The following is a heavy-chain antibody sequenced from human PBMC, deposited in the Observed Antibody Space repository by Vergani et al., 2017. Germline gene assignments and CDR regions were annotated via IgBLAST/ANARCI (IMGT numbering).Heavy chain of an antibody. V-gene: IGHV4-61*02. CDR3: ARGGVDFDY. CDR1: GGSISSGSYY. D-gene: IGHD3-10*01. Sequence: QVQLQESGPGLVKPSQTLSLTCTVSGGSISSGSYYWSWIRQPAGKGLEWIGRIYTSGSTNYNPSLKSRVTISVDTSKNQFSLKLSSVPAADTAVYYCARGGVDFDYWGQGTLVTVSS. J-gene: IGHJ4*02. CDR2: IYTSGST.